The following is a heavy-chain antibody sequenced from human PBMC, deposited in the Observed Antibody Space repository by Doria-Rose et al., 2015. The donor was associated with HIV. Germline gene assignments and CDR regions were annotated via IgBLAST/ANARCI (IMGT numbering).Heavy chain of an antibody. CDR1: GFTFSNYW. CDR3: AREGGFYYGSGSPYYGMGV. D-gene: IGHD3-10*01. CDR2: ISGDGSTT. Sequence: VQLQESGGGLVQPGGSLRLSCAGSGFTFSNYWMHWVRQAPGKGLVWVSRISGDGSTTDYADSVKGRFTISRHNAKNTLYLEMNSLRVEETAVYYCAREGGFYYGSGSPYYGMGVWGQGTTVTVSS. J-gene: IGHJ6*02. V-gene: IGHV3-74*01.